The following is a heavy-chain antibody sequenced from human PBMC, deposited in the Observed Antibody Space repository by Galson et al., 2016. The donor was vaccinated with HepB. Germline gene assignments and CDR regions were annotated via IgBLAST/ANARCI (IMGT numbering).Heavy chain of an antibody. CDR3: ATTQDDGRMTMIVAYYYYGMDV. D-gene: IGHD3-22*01. J-gene: IGHJ6*02. Sequence: SVKVSCKASGASFHTFAFSWLRQAPGQGLEWMGGIIPLFGASSFAQQFEDRLTITADESSSTSYMELRSLRSEDSGVYYCATTQDDGRMTMIVAYYYYGMDVWGQGTTVTVSS. V-gene: IGHV1-69*13. CDR1: GASFHTFA. CDR2: IIPLFGAS.